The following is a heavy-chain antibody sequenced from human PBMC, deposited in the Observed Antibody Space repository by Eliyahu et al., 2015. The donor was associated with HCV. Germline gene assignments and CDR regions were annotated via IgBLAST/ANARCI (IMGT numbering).Heavy chain of an antibody. CDR1: GFTFTTFW. V-gene: IGHV3-7*01. Sequence: VQVVESGGDLVQPGGSRGLSCXGSGFTFTTFWMGWVRQAQGKGLEWVANINKDGSARSYVDSVKGRFTISRDNVKNLLSLEMNNLRAEDTAVYYCTRDQTWGQGTLVTVSS. J-gene: IGHJ5*02. CDR3: TRDQT. CDR2: INKDGSAR.